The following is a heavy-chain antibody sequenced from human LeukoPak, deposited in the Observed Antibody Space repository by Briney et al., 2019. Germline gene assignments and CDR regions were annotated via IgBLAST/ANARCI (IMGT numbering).Heavy chain of an antibody. D-gene: IGHD5-18*01. CDR1: GFAFSNYW. CDR3: ARDQYSYGSFDY. V-gene: IGHV3-7*01. CDR2: IKRDGSEK. Sequence: GGSLRLSCAASGFAFSNYWMSWVRQAPGKGLEWVANIKRDGSEKYYVDSVKGRFTISRDNAKNSLYLQMNSLRAEDTAVYYCARDQYSYGSFDYWGQGTLVTVSS. J-gene: IGHJ4*02.